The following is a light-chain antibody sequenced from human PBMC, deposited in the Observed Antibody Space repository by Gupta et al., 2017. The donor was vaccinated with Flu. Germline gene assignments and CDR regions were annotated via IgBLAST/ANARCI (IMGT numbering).Light chain of an antibody. CDR3: QQENSSSRT. V-gene: IGKV1-5*03. J-gene: IGKJ1*01. Sequence: DIQMTQSPSTLSASVGDRVTITCRASQSISSWLAWYQQKPGKAPKLLIYKASRVESGVPSRFSGSGYGTEFTLTISSRQPDDFANYYCQQENSSSRTFGQGTKVEIK. CDR1: QSISSW. CDR2: KAS.